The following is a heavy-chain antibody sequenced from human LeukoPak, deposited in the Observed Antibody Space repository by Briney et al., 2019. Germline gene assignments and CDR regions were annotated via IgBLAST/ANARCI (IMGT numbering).Heavy chain of an antibody. Sequence: GRSLRLSCAASGFXFSSYGMHWVRQAPGKGLEWVAVIWYDGSNKYYADSVKGRFTISRDNSKNTLYLQMNSLRAEDTAVYYCARDHSSGWYSDYFDYWGQGTLVTVSS. CDR1: GFXFSSYG. CDR2: IWYDGSNK. J-gene: IGHJ4*02. CDR3: ARDHSSGWYSDYFDY. V-gene: IGHV3-33*01. D-gene: IGHD6-19*01.